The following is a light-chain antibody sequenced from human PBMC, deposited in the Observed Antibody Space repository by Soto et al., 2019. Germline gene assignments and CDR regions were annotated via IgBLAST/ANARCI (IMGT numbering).Light chain of an antibody. J-gene: IGLJ1*01. Sequence: QSALTQPASVSGSPGQSITISCTGTSSDVEISNLVSWYQQLPGKAPRLVIYEGTKRPSGFSDRFSGSQSGNTASLTISGLQAEDEADYYCCSYALTPTNYVFGSGTKVTVL. CDR3: CSYALTPTNYV. CDR1: SSDVEISNL. CDR2: EGT. V-gene: IGLV2-23*01.